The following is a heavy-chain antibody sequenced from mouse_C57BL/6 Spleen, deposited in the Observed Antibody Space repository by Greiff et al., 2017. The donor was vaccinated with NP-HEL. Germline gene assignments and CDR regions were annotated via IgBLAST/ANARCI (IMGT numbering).Heavy chain of an antibody. CDR2: IYPGDGDT. CDR3: ARGDYYGSSYGYFDY. D-gene: IGHD1-1*01. J-gene: IGHJ2*01. CDR1: GYAFSSSW. Sequence: VQRVESGPELVKPGASVKISCKASGYAFSSSWMNWVKQRPGKGLEWIGRIYPGDGDTNYNGKFKGKATLTADKSSSTAYMQLSSLTSEDSAVYFCARGDYYGSSYGYFDYWGQGTTLTVSS. V-gene: IGHV1-82*01.